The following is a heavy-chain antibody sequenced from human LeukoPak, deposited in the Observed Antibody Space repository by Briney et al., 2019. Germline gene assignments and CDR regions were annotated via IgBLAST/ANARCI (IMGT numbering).Heavy chain of an antibody. D-gene: IGHD3-10*01. V-gene: IGHV3-43D*04. CDR1: GFTFDDYA. Sequence: GGSLRLSCGASGFTFDDYAMHWVRQAPGKGLEWVSLISWDGGSTYYADSVKGRFTISRDNSKNSLYLQMNSLRAEDTALYYCAKGKDDRDPTSAYYYYYMDVWGKGTTVTVSS. CDR3: AKGKDDRDPTSAYYYYYMDV. CDR2: ISWDGGST. J-gene: IGHJ6*03.